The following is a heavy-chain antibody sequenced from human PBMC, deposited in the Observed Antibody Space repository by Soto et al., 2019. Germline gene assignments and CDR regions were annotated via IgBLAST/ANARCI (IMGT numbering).Heavy chain of an antibody. CDR3: ARYSSGGRVELRYYYYYYYMDV. CDR2: INHSGST. J-gene: IGHJ6*03. D-gene: IGHD1-7*01. CDR1: GGSFSGYY. V-gene: IGHV4-34*01. Sequence: SETLYLTCAVYGGSFSGYYWSWIRQPPGKGLEWIGEINHSGSTNYNPSLKSRVTISVDTSKDQFSLKLSSVTAADTAVYYCARYSSGGRVELRYYYYYYYMDVWGKGTTVTVSS.